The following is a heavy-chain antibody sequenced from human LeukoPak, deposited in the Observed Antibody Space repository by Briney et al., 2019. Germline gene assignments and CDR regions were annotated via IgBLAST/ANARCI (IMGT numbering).Heavy chain of an antibody. V-gene: IGHV3-30*04. CDR1: GFTFSSYA. Sequence: GGSLRPSCAASGFTFSSYAMHWVRQAPGKGLEWVAVISYDGSNKYYADSVKGRFTISRDNSKNTLYLQMNSLRAEDTAVYYCARDSSRAFDYWGQGTLVTVSS. J-gene: IGHJ4*02. D-gene: IGHD6-13*01. CDR3: ARDSSRAFDY. CDR2: ISYDGSNK.